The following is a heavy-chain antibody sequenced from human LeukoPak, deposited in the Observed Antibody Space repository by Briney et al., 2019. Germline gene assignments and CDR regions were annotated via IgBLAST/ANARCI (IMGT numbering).Heavy chain of an antibody. D-gene: IGHD2-15*01. CDR2: IYSGGST. Sequence: PGGSLRLSCAATGFTVSSNYMSWVRQAPGKGLEWVSVIYSGGSTYYADSVKGRFTISRDNSKNTVYLQMDSLRAEDTALYYCAKTSLWDGSGHYYYMDVWGKGTTVTISS. J-gene: IGHJ6*03. CDR3: AKTSLWDGSGHYYYMDV. CDR1: GFTVSSNY. V-gene: IGHV3-66*01.